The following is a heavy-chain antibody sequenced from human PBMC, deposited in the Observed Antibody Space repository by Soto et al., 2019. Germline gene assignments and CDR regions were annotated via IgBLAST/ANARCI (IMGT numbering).Heavy chain of an antibody. V-gene: IGHV3-33*01. J-gene: IGHJ3*02. Sequence: QVQLVESGGGVVQPGRSLRLSCAASGFTFSSYGMHWVRQAPGKGLERVAVIWYDGSNKYYADSVKGRFTISRDNSKNTLYLQMNSLRAEDTAVYYCARGVATTGRTPSDAFDIWGQGTMVTVSS. D-gene: IGHD5-12*01. CDR3: ARGVATTGRTPSDAFDI. CDR2: IWYDGSNK. CDR1: GFTFSSYG.